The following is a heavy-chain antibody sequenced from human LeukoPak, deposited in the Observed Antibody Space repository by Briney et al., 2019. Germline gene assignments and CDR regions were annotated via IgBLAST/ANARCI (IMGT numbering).Heavy chain of an antibody. CDR3: AKGLERESRLDS. CDR1: GFTISHYS. D-gene: IGHD1-1*01. Sequence: GGSLRLSCAASGFTISHYSMNWVRQAPGKGLEWVSSISSDSNYIYYPDSVKGRFTISRDNAKNSLYLQMNSLRAEDTALYYCAKGLERESRLDSWGQGTLVTVSS. V-gene: IGHV3-21*03. J-gene: IGHJ5*01. CDR2: ISSDSNYI.